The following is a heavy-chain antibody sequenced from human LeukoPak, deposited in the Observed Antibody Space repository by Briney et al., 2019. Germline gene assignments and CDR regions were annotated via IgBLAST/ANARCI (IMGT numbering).Heavy chain of an antibody. CDR3: ATDRGAL. Sequence: GGSLRLSCAASGFTFSHFWMSWVRQAPGKGLEWVAQIKQYGREIYYLDSVKGRFTISRDDADNSGFLQMNSLRVEDTAVYYCATDRGALWGQGTLVTVSS. V-gene: IGHV3-7*03. CDR2: IKQYGREI. D-gene: IGHD5-12*01. CDR1: GFTFSHFW. J-gene: IGHJ4*02.